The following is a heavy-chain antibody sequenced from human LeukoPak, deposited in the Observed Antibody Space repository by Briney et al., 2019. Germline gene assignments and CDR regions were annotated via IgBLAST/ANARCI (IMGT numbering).Heavy chain of an antibody. D-gene: IGHD6-13*01. CDR3: ARGHHISSWVFDY. V-gene: IGHV6-1*01. CDR2: TFYRSKWYN. CDR1: GDTVSSNSAS. J-gene: IGHJ4*02. Sequence: SQTLSLTCAISGDTVSSNSASWNRIRQSPSRGLEWLGRTFYRSKWYNDYAVSVKSRITFNPDTSKNQFSLQLNSVTTGDTVVYDCARGHHISSWVFDYWGQGTLVTVSS.